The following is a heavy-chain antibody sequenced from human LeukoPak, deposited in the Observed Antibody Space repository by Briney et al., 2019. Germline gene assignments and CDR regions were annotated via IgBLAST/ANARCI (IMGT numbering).Heavy chain of an antibody. CDR2: IIPIFGTA. V-gene: IGHV1-69*05. Sequence: SVKVSCKASGGTFSSYAISWVRQAPGQGLEWMGRIIPIFGTANYAQKFQGRVTITTDESTSTAYMELSSLRSEDTAVYYCARVEGIYGYNFDYWGQGTLVTVSS. J-gene: IGHJ4*02. CDR1: GGTFSSYA. D-gene: IGHD5-24*01. CDR3: ARVEGIYGYNFDY.